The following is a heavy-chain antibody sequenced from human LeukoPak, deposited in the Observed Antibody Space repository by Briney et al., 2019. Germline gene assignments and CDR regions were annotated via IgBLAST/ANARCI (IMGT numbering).Heavy chain of an antibody. CDR2: FIPNFGKA. D-gene: IGHD5-24*01. CDR3: ARAPDGCPSAADCKDV. CDR1: GAPVSSYA. V-gene: IGHV1-69*05. Sequence: SVKVSCKAAGAPVSSYAIIWGRQAPGHGLEWMGGFIPNFGKANYAQKFQGRVTITTDESTSTAYMELSSLRAEDTAVYYCARAPDGCPSAADCKDVYGKESTVTVAS. J-gene: IGHJ6*03.